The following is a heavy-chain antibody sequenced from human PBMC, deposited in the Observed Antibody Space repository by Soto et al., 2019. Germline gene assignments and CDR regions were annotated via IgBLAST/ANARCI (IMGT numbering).Heavy chain of an antibody. CDR3: ARDLRYPAVDKIAFDI. CDR2: IIPIFDTA. J-gene: IGHJ3*02. Sequence: QVQLVHSGAVVKKPGSSVKVSCKASGGTFSSYAISCVLQAPGQGLAWMGGIIPIFDTANYAQKFQGRVTITADESTSTAYRELGSQRSEDTAVYYCARDLRYPAVDKIAFDIWGQGTMVTVSS. V-gene: IGHV1-69*01. D-gene: IGHD5-12*01. CDR1: GGTFSSYA.